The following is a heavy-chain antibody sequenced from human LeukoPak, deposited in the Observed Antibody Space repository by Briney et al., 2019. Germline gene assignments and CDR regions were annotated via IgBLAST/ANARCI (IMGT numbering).Heavy chain of an antibody. Sequence: GESLQISCKGFGYSFTSYWIGWVRQLPGKGLEWMGIIYPGDSDTRYSPSFQGQVTISADKSISTAYLQWSSLKASDTAMYYCARHRGYYYDSRGYSLDFDYWGQGTLVTVSS. J-gene: IGHJ4*02. V-gene: IGHV5-51*01. D-gene: IGHD3-22*01. CDR1: GYSFTSYW. CDR3: ARHRGYYYDSRGYSLDFDY. CDR2: IYPGDSDT.